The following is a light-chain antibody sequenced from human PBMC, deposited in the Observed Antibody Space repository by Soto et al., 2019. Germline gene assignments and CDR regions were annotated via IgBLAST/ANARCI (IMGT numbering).Light chain of an antibody. CDR3: SSYTRSRTYV. V-gene: IGLV2-14*03. J-gene: IGLJ1*01. CDR1: SSDVGGYNY. CDR2: DVS. Sequence: QSVLTQPASVSGSPGQSIAISCTGTSSDVGGYNYVSWYQHHPGKAPKLMIYDVSNRPSGVSNRFSGSKSGNTASLTISGLQAEDEADYHCSSYTRSRTYVFGTGTKVTVL.